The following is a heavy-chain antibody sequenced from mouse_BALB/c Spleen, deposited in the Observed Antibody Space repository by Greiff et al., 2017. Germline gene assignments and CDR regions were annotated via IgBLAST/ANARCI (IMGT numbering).Heavy chain of an antibody. CDR3: ARANWDDYAMDY. V-gene: IGHV5-15*02. D-gene: IGHD4-1*02. Sequence: EVKLVESGGGLVQPGGSRKLSCAASGFTFSDYGMAWVRQAPGKGPEWVAFISNLAYSIYYADTVTGRFTISRENAKNTLYLEMSSLRSEDTAMYYCARANWDDYAMDYWGQGTSVTVSS. CDR1: GFTFSDYG. J-gene: IGHJ4*01. CDR2: ISNLAYSI.